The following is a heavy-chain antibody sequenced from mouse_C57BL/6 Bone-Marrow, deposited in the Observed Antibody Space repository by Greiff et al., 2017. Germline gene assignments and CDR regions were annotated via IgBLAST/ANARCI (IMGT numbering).Heavy chain of an antibody. CDR3: TTGHYYY. V-gene: IGHV14-4*01. J-gene: IGHJ2*01. CDR1: GFNIKDDY. CDR2: IDPENGDT. D-gene: IGHD1-1*01. Sequence: EVQLQQSGAELVRPGASVKLSCTASGFNIKDDYMHWVKQRPEQGLEWIGWIDPENGDTEYASKFQGKATITADTASNTAYLQLSSLTSEETACSYCTTGHYYYWGQGTTLTVSS.